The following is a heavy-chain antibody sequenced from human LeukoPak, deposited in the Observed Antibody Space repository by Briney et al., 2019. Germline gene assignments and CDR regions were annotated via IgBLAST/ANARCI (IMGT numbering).Heavy chain of an antibody. D-gene: IGHD3/OR15-3a*01. V-gene: IGHV3-30*03. CDR3: PSR. J-gene: IGHJ4*02. CDR2: ISYDGKVT. Sequence: PGGSLRLSCAASGFTFSNFGMHWVRQAPGKGLEWVAVISYDGKVTFYADSVKGRFTISRDNSEDTLYCARDSGHVWTENNPRGPSRWGRGTLVTVSS. CDR1: GFTFSNFG.